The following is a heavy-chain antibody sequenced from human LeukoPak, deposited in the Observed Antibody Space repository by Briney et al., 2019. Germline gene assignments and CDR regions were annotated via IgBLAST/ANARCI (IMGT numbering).Heavy chain of an antibody. V-gene: IGHV4-59*08. J-gene: IGHJ3*02. CDR1: GGYISTYY. D-gene: IGHD6-19*01. Sequence: SETLSLTCTVSGGYISTYYWSWIRQPPGKGLEWIENIYYSGSTNYNPSLKSRVTISVDTSKNQFSLKLSSVTAADTAIYYCARPYSSGWRGAFDIWGQETMVTVSS. CDR3: ARPYSSGWRGAFDI. CDR2: IYYSGST.